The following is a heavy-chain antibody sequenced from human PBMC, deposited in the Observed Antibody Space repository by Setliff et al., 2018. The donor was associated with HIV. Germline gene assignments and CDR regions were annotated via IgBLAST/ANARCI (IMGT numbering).Heavy chain of an antibody. CDR1: GGTFSSYT. CDR2: IIPILGIA. V-gene: IGHV1-69*02. D-gene: IGHD3-3*01. CDR3: VRGVQSPPHYSYYYMDV. J-gene: IGHJ6*03. Sequence: SVKVSCKASGGTFSSYTISWVRQAPGQGLEWMGRIIPILGIANYAQKFQGRVTITADKSTSTAYMELSSLRSEDTAVYYCVRGVQSPPHYSYYYMDVWGEGTMVTVSS.